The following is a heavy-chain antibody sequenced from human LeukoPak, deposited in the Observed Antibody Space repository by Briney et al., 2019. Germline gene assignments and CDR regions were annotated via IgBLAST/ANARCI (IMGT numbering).Heavy chain of an antibody. CDR3: ARDNSVGDIAWWFDP. J-gene: IGHJ5*02. CDR1: GYTFTSHY. D-gene: IGHD3-16*02. CDR2: INPSGSST. V-gene: IGHV1-46*01. Sequence: ASVEVSCKASGYTFTSHYMHWVRQAPGQGLEWMGLINPSGSSTLYAQKFQGRVTMTRDMSTTTDYMELSSLGSEDTAVYYCARDNSVGDIAWWFDPWGQGTLVTASS.